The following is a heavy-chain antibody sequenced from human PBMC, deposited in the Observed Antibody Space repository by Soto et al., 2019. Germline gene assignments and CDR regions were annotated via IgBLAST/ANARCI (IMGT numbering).Heavy chain of an antibody. D-gene: IGHD7-27*01. CDR1: GGSISNVNYC. J-gene: IGHJ4*02. CDR3: ARGPSGDKVDY. V-gene: IGHV4-30-4*01. CDR2: IYNGGST. Sequence: QVQLQESGPGLVKPSETLSLTCTVSGGSISNVNYCWSWIRQSPDKGLEGIGHIYNGGSTYNNPSLKSRVTRSVDTSKNQFSLKLSSVSAADTAVYYCARGPSGDKVDYWGQGTLVTVSS.